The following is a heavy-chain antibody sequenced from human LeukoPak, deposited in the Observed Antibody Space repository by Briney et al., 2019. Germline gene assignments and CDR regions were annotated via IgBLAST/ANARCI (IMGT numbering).Heavy chain of an antibody. V-gene: IGHV4-59*08. Sequence: SETLSLTCTVSGGSISSYYWSWIRQPPGKGLEWIGYIYYSGSTNYNPSLKSRVTISVDTSKNQFSLKLSSVTAADTAAYYCARYSSSSSLDYWGRGTLVTVSS. J-gene: IGHJ4*02. CDR3: ARYSSSSSLDY. CDR1: GGSISSYY. D-gene: IGHD6-6*01. CDR2: IYYSGST.